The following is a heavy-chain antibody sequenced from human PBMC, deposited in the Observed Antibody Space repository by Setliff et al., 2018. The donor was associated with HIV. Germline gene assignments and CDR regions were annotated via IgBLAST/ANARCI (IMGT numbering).Heavy chain of an antibody. CDR3: AREITYDYVWGSFRQGAFDI. V-gene: IGHV4-59*01. D-gene: IGHD3-16*01. CDR1: GGSISSYY. J-gene: IGHJ3*02. Sequence: SETLSLTCTVSGGSISSYYWSWIRQPPGKGLEWIGYTYYSGSTNYNPSLKSRVTISVDTSRNHFSLKLISVTAADTAVYYCAREITYDYVWGSFRQGAFDIWGQGTLVTVSS. CDR2: TYYSGST.